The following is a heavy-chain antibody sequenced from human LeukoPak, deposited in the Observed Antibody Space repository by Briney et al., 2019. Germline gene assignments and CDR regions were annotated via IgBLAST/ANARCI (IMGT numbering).Heavy chain of an antibody. J-gene: IGHJ4*02. CDR1: GFNIGNSG. D-gene: IGHD3-16*01. CDR2: IAYDGSNK. Sequence: PGGSLRLSCAASGFNIGNSGMHWVRQAPGKGLEWMTCIAYDGSNKYYADSVKGRFTISRDNSKNTLYLQMNSLRAEDTAVYYCAKDLGQLGGVFDYWGQGTLVTVSS. V-gene: IGHV3-30*02. CDR3: AKDLGQLGGVFDY.